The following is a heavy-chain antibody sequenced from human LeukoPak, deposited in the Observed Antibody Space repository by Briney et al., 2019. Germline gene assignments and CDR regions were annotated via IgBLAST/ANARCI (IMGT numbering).Heavy chain of an antibody. V-gene: IGHV3-11*01. CDR2: ISNSGTMI. D-gene: IGHD4/OR15-4a*01. J-gene: IGHJ4*02. CDR3: AGGVQGAGPFDY. Sequence: PGGSLRLSCAASGFTFSDYYMSWIRQAPGKGLEWISYISNSGTMIYYRDSVKGRVTVSRDNAQNSLYLQMNSLRAEDTALYYCAGGVQGAGPFDYWGQGSLVTVSS. CDR1: GFTFSDYY.